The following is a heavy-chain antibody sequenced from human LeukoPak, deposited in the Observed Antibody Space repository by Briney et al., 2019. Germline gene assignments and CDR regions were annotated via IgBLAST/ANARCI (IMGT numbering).Heavy chain of an antibody. D-gene: IGHD3-22*01. CDR2: INHSGST. V-gene: IGHV4-34*01. CDR3: ARVRRGLYYDSSGNFDY. Sequence: SETLSLTCAVYGGSFSGYYWSWIRQPPGKGLEWIGEINHSGSTNYNPSLKSRVTISVDTSKNQFSLKLSSVTAADTAVYYCARVRRGLYYDSSGNFDYWGQGTLVTVSS. CDR1: GGSFSGYY. J-gene: IGHJ4*02.